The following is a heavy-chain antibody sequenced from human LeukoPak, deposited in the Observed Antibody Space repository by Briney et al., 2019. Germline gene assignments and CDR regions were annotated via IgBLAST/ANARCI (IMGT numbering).Heavy chain of an antibody. D-gene: IGHD2-15*01. Sequence: ASVKVSCKVSGYTLTELSMHWVRQAPGKGLEWMGGFDPEDGETIYTQKFQGRVTMTEDTSTDTAYMELSSLRSEDTAVYYCATASPQPYCSGGSCYADDAFDIWGQGTMVTVSS. CDR1: GYTLTELS. CDR3: ATASPQPYCSGGSCYADDAFDI. V-gene: IGHV1-24*01. CDR2: FDPEDGET. J-gene: IGHJ3*02.